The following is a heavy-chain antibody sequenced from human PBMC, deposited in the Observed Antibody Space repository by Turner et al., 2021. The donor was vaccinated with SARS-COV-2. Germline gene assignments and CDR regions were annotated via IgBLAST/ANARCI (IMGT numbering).Heavy chain of an antibody. CDR3: ARDYGDYYFDY. D-gene: IGHD4-17*01. CDR1: GFTVSSNY. J-gene: IGHJ4*02. V-gene: IGHV3-53*01. Sequence: EVQLVESGGGLIQPGGSLRLSCAAAGFTVSSNYMSWVRQAPGKGREWFSVIYSGGRTYYADSVKGRCTSSRDNSKNTLYLQMNSLRAEDTAVYYCARDYGDYYFDYWGQGTLVTGSS. CDR2: IYSGGRT.